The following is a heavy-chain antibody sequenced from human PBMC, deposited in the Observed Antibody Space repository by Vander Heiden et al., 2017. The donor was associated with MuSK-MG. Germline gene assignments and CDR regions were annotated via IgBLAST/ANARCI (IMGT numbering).Heavy chain of an antibody. CDR3: ANDLMGVTSPGY. J-gene: IGHJ4*02. V-gene: IGHV1-8*01. D-gene: IGHD1-26*01. Sequence: QVQLVQSGAEVKKPGASVKVSCKASGYTFTSYDINWVRQANGQGLEWMGWMNPNSGKSGYAQKFQGRVTMTTDTSISTAYMELSSLRSEDTAFYYCANDLMGVTSPGYWGQGTLVTVSS. CDR1: GYTFTSYD. CDR2: MNPNSGKS.